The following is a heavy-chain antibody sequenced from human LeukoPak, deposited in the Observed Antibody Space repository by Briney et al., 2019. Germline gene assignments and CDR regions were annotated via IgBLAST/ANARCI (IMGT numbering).Heavy chain of an antibody. V-gene: IGHV3-30*18. D-gene: IGHD3-10*01. CDR2: ISYEGGTQ. J-gene: IGHJ5*02. CDR3: AKEGTPQVSTWYDL. Sequence: GGSLRLSCTASGVTLSPYGMHWVRQAPGKGLEWVAVISYEGGTQHYADSVKGRFIVSKDNPRNTLYLQMNILRTEDTAVYYCAKEGTPQVSTWYDLWGQGTQVIVSS. CDR1: GVTLSPYG.